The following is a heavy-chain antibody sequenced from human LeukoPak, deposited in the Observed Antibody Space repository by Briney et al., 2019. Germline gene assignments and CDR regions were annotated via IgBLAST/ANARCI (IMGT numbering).Heavy chain of an antibody. D-gene: IGHD3-22*01. CDR1: GFTFSSYS. Sequence: GGSLRLSCAASGFTFSSYSMNWVRQAPGKGLEWVSSISSSSSYIYYADSVKGRFTISRDNAKNSLYLQMNSLRAEDTAVYYCARDDYYYDSSGYFLLNFDYWGKGTLVTVSS. CDR2: ISSSSSYI. V-gene: IGHV3-21*01. J-gene: IGHJ4*02. CDR3: ARDDYYYDSSGYFLLNFDY.